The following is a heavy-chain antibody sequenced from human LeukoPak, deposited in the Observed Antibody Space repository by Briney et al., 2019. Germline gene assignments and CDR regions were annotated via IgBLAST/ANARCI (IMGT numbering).Heavy chain of an antibody. V-gene: IGHV1-18*01. J-gene: IGHJ4*02. Sequence: ASVKVSCTASGYAFSSYGISWVRQAPGQGLELMGWISAYNGNTNYAQNLQGRVTMTTDTSTSTAYMELRRLRSDDTAVYYCARGGVGATAYFDYWGQGTLVTVSS. CDR3: ARGGVGATAYFDY. CDR2: ISAYNGNT. CDR1: GYAFSSYG. D-gene: IGHD1-26*01.